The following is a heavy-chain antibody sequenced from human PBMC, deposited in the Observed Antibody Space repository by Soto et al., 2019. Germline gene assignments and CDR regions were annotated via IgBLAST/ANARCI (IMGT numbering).Heavy chain of an antibody. Sequence: GGSLRLSCAASGFTFSSYSMNWVRQAPGKGLEWVSSISSSSSYIYYADSVKGRFTISRDNAKNSLYLQMNSLRAEDTAVYYCARDPDYYGSGSPYYYGMDVWGQGTTVTVSS. J-gene: IGHJ6*02. CDR2: ISSSSSYI. V-gene: IGHV3-21*01. CDR3: ARDPDYYGSGSPYYYGMDV. D-gene: IGHD3-10*01. CDR1: GFTFSSYS.